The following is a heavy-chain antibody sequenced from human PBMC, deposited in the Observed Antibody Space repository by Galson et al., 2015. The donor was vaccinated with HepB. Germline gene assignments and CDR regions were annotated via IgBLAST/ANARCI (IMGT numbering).Heavy chain of an antibody. J-gene: IGHJ1*01. D-gene: IGHD6-13*01. CDR3: ARTRGAAAGISDN. CDR2: INSDGTYI. V-gene: IGHV3-74*01. Sequence: SLRLSCAASGFTFSNYWMHWVRQAPGKGLVWVSRINSDGTYITYADSVKGRFTISRDNAKNTLYLQMNRPRAEDTALYYCARTRGAAAGISDNWGQGSLVTVSS. CDR1: GFTFSNYW.